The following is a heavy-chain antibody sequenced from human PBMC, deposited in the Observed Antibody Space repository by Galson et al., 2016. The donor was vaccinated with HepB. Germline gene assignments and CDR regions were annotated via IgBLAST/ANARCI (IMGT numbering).Heavy chain of an antibody. Sequence: SLRLSCAASGFTFSSYAMSWVRQAPGKGLEWVSSSGSGGPTYYADPVKGRFTISRDNSKNTLFLQMHSLIADDTAVYYCAKSVLEYDILTGYYRRGADYWGQGTLVTVSS. J-gene: IGHJ4*02. CDR2: SGSGGPT. D-gene: IGHD3-9*01. CDR3: AKSVLEYDILTGYYRRGADY. CDR1: GFTFSSYA. V-gene: IGHV3-23*01.